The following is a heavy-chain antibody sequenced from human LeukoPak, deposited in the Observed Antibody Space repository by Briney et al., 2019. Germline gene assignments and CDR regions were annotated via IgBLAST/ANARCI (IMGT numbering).Heavy chain of an antibody. J-gene: IGHJ3*02. V-gene: IGHV3-9*01. CDR3: GESSSSLEGGAFDI. CDR1: GFTFDDYS. Sequence: GGSLRLSCAASGFTFDDYSMHWVRQAPGKGLEWVSGISWNSGSIGYADSVKGRFTISRDNAKNSLYLQMNSLRAEDTALYYCGESSSSLEGGAFDIWGQGTMVTVSS. D-gene: IGHD6-13*01. CDR2: ISWNSGSI.